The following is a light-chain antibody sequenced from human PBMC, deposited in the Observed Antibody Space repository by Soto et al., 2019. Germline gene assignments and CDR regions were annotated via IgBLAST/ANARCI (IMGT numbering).Light chain of an antibody. V-gene: IGLV2-23*01. CDR3: CSYAGTPYV. Sequence: SVLTQPASVSGSPGQSITISCTGTSSDVGSYNLVSWYQQHPGKAPKLMIYEGSKRPSGVSNRFSGSKSGNTASLTISGLQAEDEADYYCCSYAGTPYVFGTGTKLTVL. CDR2: EGS. CDR1: SSDVGSYNL. J-gene: IGLJ1*01.